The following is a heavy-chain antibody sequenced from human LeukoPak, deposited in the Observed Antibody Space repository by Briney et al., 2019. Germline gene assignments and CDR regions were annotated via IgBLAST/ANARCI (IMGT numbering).Heavy chain of an antibody. CDR1: GFTLSSYW. D-gene: IGHD2-15*01. V-gene: IGHV3-74*01. CDR2: INSDGTST. J-gene: IGHJ3*02. CDR3: ARDTCSGGGCLGAFDI. Sequence: GGSLRLSCAASGFTLSSYWMHWVRQAPGKGLVWVSRINSDGTSTSYADSVKGRFTISRDNAKNSLYLQMKSLRAEDTAAYYCARDTCSGGGCLGAFDIWGQGTMVTVSS.